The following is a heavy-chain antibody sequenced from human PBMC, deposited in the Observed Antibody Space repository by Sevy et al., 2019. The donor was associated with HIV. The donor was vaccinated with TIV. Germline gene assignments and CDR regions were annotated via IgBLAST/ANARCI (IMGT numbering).Heavy chain of an antibody. CDR2: FYSTGST. D-gene: IGHD3-10*01. CDR1: GGSIVSSSYF. V-gene: IGHV4-39*01. CDR3: ATPLGNVWFEGTGGYFDL. J-gene: IGHJ2*01. Sequence: SETLSLTCTVSGGSIVSSSYFWGWIRQAPGQGLEWIGSFYSTGSTSYNPSLRSRVTVSVDTSKNQFTLRLTSVIATDTAVYYCATPLGNVWFEGTGGYFDLWGRGTLVTVSS.